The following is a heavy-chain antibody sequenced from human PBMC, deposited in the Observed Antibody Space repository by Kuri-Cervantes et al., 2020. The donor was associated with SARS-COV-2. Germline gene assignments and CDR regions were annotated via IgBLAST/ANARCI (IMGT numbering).Heavy chain of an antibody. D-gene: IGHD6-19*01. CDR1: GGSIGSGSYY. V-gene: IGHV4-39*01. CDR3: ARHAVGFDY. J-gene: IGHJ4*02. Sequence: ESLKISCTVSGGSIGSGSYYWGWIRQPPGKGLEWIGSIYYSGSTYYNPSLKSRVTISVDTSKNQFSLKLSSVTAADTAVYYCARHAVGFDYWGQGTLVTVSS. CDR2: IYYSGST.